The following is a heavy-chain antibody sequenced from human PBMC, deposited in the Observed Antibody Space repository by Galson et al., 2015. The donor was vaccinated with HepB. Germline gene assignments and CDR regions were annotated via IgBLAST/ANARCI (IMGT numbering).Heavy chain of an antibody. CDR2: IGTGGST. J-gene: IGHJ4*02. V-gene: IGHV3-23*01. CDR3: AKRGGGVYYFDH. CDR1: GFTFSSSA. D-gene: IGHD3-3*01. Sequence: SLRLSCAASGFTFSSSAMSWVRQAPGKGLEWVSAIGTGGSTSYADSVKGRFTISRDNSKNTLYLQMNSLRAEDTAVYYCAKRGGGVYYFDHWGQGTLVTVSS.